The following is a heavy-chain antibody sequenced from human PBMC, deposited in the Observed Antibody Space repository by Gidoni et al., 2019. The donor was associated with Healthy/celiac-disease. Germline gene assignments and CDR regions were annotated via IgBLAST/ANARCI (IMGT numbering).Heavy chain of an antibody. CDR3: ARQYGSGWCDY. D-gene: IGHD6-19*01. CDR1: GGSISSYY. J-gene: IGHJ4*02. V-gene: IGHV4-59*08. Sequence: QVQLQESGPGLVKPSETLSLTCTVSGGSISSYYWSWLRQPPGKGLEWIGYIYYSGSTNYNPSLKSRVTISVDTSKNQFSLKLSSVTAADTAVYYCARQYGSGWCDYWGQGTLVTVSS. CDR2: IYYSGST.